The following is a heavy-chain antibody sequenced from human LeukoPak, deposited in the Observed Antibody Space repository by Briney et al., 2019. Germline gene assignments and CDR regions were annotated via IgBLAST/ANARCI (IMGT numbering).Heavy chain of an antibody. D-gene: IGHD3-10*01. Sequence: ASVKVSCKASGYTFTGYYKLWVRQAPGQGLEWMGWINPNSGGTNYAQKFQGRVTMTRDTSISTAYMELSRLRSDDTAVYYCERGNYGDYYVMDVWGQGTTVTVSS. J-gene: IGHJ6*02. CDR3: ERGNYGDYYVMDV. CDR1: GYTFTGYY. V-gene: IGHV1-2*02. CDR2: INPNSGGT.